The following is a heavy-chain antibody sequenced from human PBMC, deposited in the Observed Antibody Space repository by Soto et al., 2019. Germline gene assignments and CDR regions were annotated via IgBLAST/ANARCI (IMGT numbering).Heavy chain of an antibody. CDR2: IYSGGST. J-gene: IGHJ4*02. V-gene: IGHV3-66*01. CDR1: GFTVSSNY. D-gene: IGHD2-15*01. Sequence: EVQLVESGGGLVQPGGSLRLSCAASGFTVSSNYMSWVRQAPGKGLEWVSVIYSGGSTYYADSVKGRFTISRDNSKNTLYLQMNSLRAEDTAVYYCARGRDCSGGSCYLVWGQGTLVTVSS. CDR3: ARGRDCSGGSCYLV.